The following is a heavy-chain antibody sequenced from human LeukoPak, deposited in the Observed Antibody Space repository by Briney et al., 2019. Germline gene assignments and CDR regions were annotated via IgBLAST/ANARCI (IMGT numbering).Heavy chain of an antibody. Sequence: PGRSLRLSCAASGFTFSNYAMHWVRQAPGKGLEWVAVISYDGGNKYYADSLKGRFTISRDNSKNTLYLQMNSLRAEDTALYYCARGLVVGGTGVWAFDIWGQGTMVTVSP. CDR3: ARGLVVGGTGVWAFDI. D-gene: IGHD1-26*01. V-gene: IGHV3-30-3*01. J-gene: IGHJ3*02. CDR2: ISYDGGNK. CDR1: GFTFSNYA.